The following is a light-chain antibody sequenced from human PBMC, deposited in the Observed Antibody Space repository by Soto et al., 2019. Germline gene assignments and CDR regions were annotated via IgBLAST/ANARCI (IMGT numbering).Light chain of an antibody. Sequence: QSALTQPPSVSAAPGQKVTISCSGSSSNIGNNYVSWYQQLPGTAPKALIYENNKRPSGIPDRFSGSKSGTSATLGITGLQTGDEADYYCGTWDSSLSAYVFGTGTKLTVL. J-gene: IGLJ1*01. CDR1: SSNIGNNY. CDR2: ENN. V-gene: IGLV1-51*02. CDR3: GTWDSSLSAYV.